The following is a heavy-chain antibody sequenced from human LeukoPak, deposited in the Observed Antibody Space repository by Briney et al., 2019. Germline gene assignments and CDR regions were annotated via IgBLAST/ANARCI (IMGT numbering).Heavy chain of an antibody. CDR3: AKASPVIVVVSIFDY. J-gene: IGHJ4*02. D-gene: IGHD3-22*01. CDR2: ISGSGGST. V-gene: IGHV3-23*01. Sequence: PGGSLRLSCAASGFTFSSYAMSWVRQAPGKGLDLVSAISGSGGSTYYADSVKGRFTISRDNSKNTLYLQMNSLRAEDTAVYYCAKASPVIVVVSIFDYWGQGTLVTVSS. CDR1: GFTFSSYA.